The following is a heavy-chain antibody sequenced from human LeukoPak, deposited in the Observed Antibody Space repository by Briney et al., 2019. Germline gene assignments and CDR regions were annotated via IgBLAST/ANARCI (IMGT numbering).Heavy chain of an antibody. CDR3: ARGSGSSSYNWFDP. D-gene: IGHD6-13*01. J-gene: IGHJ5*02. CDR2: ISSSSYI. V-gene: IGHV3-21*01. CDR1: GFTLSSYS. Sequence: PGGSLRLSCAASGFTLSSYSMNWVRQAPGKGLEWVSSISSSSYIYYADSVKGRFTISRDNAKNSLYLQMNSLRAEDTAVYYCARGSGSSSYNWFDPWGQGTLVTVSS.